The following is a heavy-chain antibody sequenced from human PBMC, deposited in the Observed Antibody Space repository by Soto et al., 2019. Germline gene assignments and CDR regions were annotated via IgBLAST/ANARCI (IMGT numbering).Heavy chain of an antibody. D-gene: IGHD4-17*01. CDR1: GFTFSSSA. Sequence: QVQLVESGGGVVQPGRSLRLSCAASGFTFSSSAMHWVRPAPGKGLEWVAVISYDGSNKYYADSVKGRFTISRDNSKNTLYLQMNSLRAEDTAVYYCARARDGDPGRCLDYWGQGTLVTVSS. V-gene: IGHV3-30-3*01. J-gene: IGHJ4*02. CDR3: ARARDGDPGRCLDY. CDR2: ISYDGSNK.